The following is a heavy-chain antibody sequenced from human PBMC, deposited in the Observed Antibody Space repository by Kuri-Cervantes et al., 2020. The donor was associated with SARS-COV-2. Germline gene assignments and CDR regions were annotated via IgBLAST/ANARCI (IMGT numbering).Heavy chain of an antibody. J-gene: IGHJ1*01. CDR1: GFTFSTYW. CDR3: ARDGGVATPDTASDLQH. V-gene: IGHV3-7*01. Sequence: GESLKISCEASGFTFSTYWMTWVRQAPGKGLEWMANIKEDGSEKYFVDSVKGRIAVSRDNAKSSLFLQMDSLTAEDTAVYYCARDGGVATPDTASDLQHWGQGTLVTVSS. CDR2: IKEDGSEK. D-gene: IGHD6-13*01.